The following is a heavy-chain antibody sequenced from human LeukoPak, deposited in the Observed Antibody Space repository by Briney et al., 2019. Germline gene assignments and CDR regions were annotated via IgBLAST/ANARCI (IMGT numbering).Heavy chain of an antibody. J-gene: IGHJ4*02. Sequence: KSGGSLRLSCAASGFSFSDYYMSWIRRAPGKGLEWVSFISKSDNTKEYADSVRGRFTISRDNTKNSLYLQMNSLRIEDTAVYYCARVLGSYAVDYWGQGTLVTVSS. CDR3: ARVLGSYAVDY. V-gene: IGHV3-11*01. CDR2: ISKSDNTK. CDR1: GFSFSDYY. D-gene: IGHD3-10*01.